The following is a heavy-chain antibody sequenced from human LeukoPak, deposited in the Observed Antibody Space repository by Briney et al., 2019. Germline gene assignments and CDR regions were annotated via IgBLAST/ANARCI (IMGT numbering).Heavy chain of an antibody. CDR1: GYTFTCYG. J-gene: IGHJ4*02. Sequence: ASVKVSCKASGYTFTCYGITWVRQAPGQGLEWMGWISAYNGYTNYAQKLQGRVTMTTDTSTSTAYMELKTLRSDDTAVYFCARGGSSTTCDYWGQGTLVTVSS. CDR2: ISAYNGYT. D-gene: IGHD2-2*01. CDR3: ARGGSSTTCDY. V-gene: IGHV1-18*01.